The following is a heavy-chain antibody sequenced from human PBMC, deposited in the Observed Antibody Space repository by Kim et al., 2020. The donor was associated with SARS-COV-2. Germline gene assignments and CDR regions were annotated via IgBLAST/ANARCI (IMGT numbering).Heavy chain of an antibody. Sequence: SETLSLTCAVYGGSFSGYYWSWIRQPPGKGLEWIGEINHSGSTNYNPSLKSRVTISVDTSKNQFSLKLSSVTAADTAVYYCARGNLYYYGSGYNWFDPWGQGTLVTVSS. D-gene: IGHD3-10*01. J-gene: IGHJ5*02. CDR1: GGSFSGYY. CDR2: INHSGST. V-gene: IGHV4-34*01. CDR3: ARGNLYYYGSGYNWFDP.